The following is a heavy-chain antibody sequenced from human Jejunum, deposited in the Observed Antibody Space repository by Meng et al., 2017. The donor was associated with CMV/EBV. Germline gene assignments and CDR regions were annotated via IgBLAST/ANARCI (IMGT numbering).Heavy chain of an antibody. CDR1: GGSIGSGDYS. CDR2: IHDTGST. D-gene: IGHD3-3*01. Sequence: VQLQGSGPGLVKPSQTLSLACSVSGGSIGSGDYSWSWIRQPPGKGLEWIGYIHDTGSTYYNPSLKSRVDISLGTSRNHFSLTLSSVTAEDTAVYFCARGSIFVSFDSWGQGTLVTASS. CDR3: ARGSIFVSFDS. J-gene: IGHJ4*02. V-gene: IGHV4-30-4*08.